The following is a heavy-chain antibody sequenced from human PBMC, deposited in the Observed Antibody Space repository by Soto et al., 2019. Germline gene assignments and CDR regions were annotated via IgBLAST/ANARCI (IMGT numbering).Heavy chain of an antibody. D-gene: IGHD5-12*01. CDR1: GFTFSSYA. CDR3: AKASNMNIVAATVLFDY. CDR2: ISGSGGST. V-gene: IGHV3-23*01. J-gene: IGHJ4*02. Sequence: PGGSLRLSCAASGFTFSSYAMSWVRQAPGKGLEWVSAISGSGGSTYYADSVKGRFTISRDNSKNTLYLQMNSLRAEDTAVYYCAKASNMNIVAATVLFDYWGQGTLVTVSS.